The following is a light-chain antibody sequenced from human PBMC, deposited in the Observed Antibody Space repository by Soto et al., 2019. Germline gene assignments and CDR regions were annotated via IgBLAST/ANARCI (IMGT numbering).Light chain of an antibody. Sequence: IVLTQSPATLSLSPGERATLSCRASQSVNSYLAWYQQKPGQAPRLLLYDAYNRATAIPARFSARQYGTVFTLTISSLEPEDFAVFYCQQRSNWPPWTFGQGTKVDIK. J-gene: IGKJ1*01. CDR1: QSVNSY. V-gene: IGKV3-11*01. CDR3: QQRSNWPPWT. CDR2: DAY.